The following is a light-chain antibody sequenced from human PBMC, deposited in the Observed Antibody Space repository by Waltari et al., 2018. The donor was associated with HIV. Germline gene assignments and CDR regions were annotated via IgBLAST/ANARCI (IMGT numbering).Light chain of an antibody. CDR3: QQYDSLPLT. Sequence: DIQMTQSPSSLSASVGDRVTITCQASQDISNYLNWYQQKPVKAPKLLIYDASNLETGVPSRFSGSGSGTVFTFTISSLQPEDIATYYCQQYDSLPLTFGGGTKVEIK. CDR1: QDISNY. J-gene: IGKJ4*01. CDR2: DAS. V-gene: IGKV1-33*01.